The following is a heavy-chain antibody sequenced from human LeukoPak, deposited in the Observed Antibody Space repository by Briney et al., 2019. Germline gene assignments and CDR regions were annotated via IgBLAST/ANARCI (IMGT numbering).Heavy chain of an antibody. Sequence: PGGSLRLSCAASGFSFSSNGMHWVRQAPGKGLEWVAFIRYNGNNKYYADSVKGRFTISRGNSKNTLYLQMNSLRAEDTAVYYCARGPSGYHNTGGQGTLVTVSS. CDR1: GFSFSSNG. CDR2: IRYNGNNK. D-gene: IGHD5-12*01. CDR3: ARGPSGYHNT. J-gene: IGHJ4*02. V-gene: IGHV3-30*02.